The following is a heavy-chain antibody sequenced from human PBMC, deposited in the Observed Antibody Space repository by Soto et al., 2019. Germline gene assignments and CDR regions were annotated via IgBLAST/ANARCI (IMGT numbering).Heavy chain of an antibody. V-gene: IGHV4-30-4*01. CDR1: GGSTSSDNY. Sequence: PSETLSLTCTVSGGSTSSDNYWSWLRQPPGKGLEWIGHIYYSGNTDYNPSLKSRLAISIDTSKNQFSLKLSSVTAADTAVYFCAREGGESSDGLYYFDSWGQGSLVTVSS. D-gene: IGHD3-16*01. J-gene: IGHJ4*02. CDR3: AREGGESSDGLYYFDS. CDR2: IYYSGNT.